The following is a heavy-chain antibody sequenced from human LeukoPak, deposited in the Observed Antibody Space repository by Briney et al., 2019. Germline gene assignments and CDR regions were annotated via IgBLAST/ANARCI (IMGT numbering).Heavy chain of an antibody. D-gene: IGHD3-10*01. Sequence: SETLSLTCTVSGGSISSSSYYWSWIRQPPGKGLEWIGEINHSGSANYNPSLKSRVTISVDTSKNQFSLKLSSVTAADTAVYYCAREGYYYAAFDIWGQGTMVTVSS. V-gene: IGHV4-39*07. CDR3: AREGYYYAAFDI. J-gene: IGHJ3*02. CDR2: INHSGSA. CDR1: GGSISSSSYY.